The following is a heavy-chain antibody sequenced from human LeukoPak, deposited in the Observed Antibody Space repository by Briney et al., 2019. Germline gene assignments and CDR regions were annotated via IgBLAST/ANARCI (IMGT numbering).Heavy chain of an antibody. D-gene: IGHD2-21*02. CDR1: GYIFTSYW. Sequence: GASLQISCKGSGYIFTSYWIGWGRELPGKGLEWMGIIYPGDSDTRYSPSFQGQVTISADKSISTAYLQWSSLTASDTAMYYCATPGLSAYCGGDCSDAFDIWGQGTMVTVSS. V-gene: IGHV5-51*01. J-gene: IGHJ3*02. CDR3: ATPGLSAYCGGDCSDAFDI. CDR2: IYPGDSDT.